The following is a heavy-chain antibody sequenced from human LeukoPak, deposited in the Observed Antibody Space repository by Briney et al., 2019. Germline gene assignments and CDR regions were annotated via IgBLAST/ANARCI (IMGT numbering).Heavy chain of an antibody. V-gene: IGHV3-53*01. Sequence: GGSLRLSCAASGFTVSSNYMSWVRQAPGKGLEWVSVIYSGGSTYYADSVKGRFTISRDNAKNSLYLQMNSLRAEDTAVYYCARLIAAAMDVWGQGTTVTVSS. D-gene: IGHD6-13*01. CDR2: IYSGGST. CDR3: ARLIAAAMDV. J-gene: IGHJ6*02. CDR1: GFTVSSNY.